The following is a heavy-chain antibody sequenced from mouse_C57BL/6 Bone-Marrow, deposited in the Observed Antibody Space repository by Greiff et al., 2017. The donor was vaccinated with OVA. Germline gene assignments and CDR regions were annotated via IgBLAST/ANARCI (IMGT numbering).Heavy chain of an antibody. CDR2: IYPRSGNT. CDR3: VRGTGTPSFDY. J-gene: IGHJ2*01. CDR1: GYTFTSYG. V-gene: IGHV1-81*01. Sequence: VQLQQSGAELARPGASVKLSCKASGYTFTSYGISWVKQRTGQGLEWIGEIYPRSGNTYYNEKFKGKATLTADKSSSTAYMELRSLTSEDSAVYFCVRGTGTPSFDYWGQGTTLTVSS. D-gene: IGHD4-1*01.